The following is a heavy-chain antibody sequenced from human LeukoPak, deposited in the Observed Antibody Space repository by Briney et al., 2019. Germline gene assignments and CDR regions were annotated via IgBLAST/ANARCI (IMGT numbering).Heavy chain of an antibody. CDR3: ARAFTMKIYYFDY. J-gene: IGHJ4*02. Sequence: PSGGSLRLSCAASGFTFSSYAMSWVRQAPGKGLEWVSAISGSGGSTYYADSVKGRFTISRDNSKNTLYLQMNSLRAEDTAVYYCARAFTMKIYYFDYWGQGTLVTVSS. D-gene: IGHD2-2*01. CDR2: ISGSGGST. V-gene: IGHV3-23*01. CDR1: GFTFSSYA.